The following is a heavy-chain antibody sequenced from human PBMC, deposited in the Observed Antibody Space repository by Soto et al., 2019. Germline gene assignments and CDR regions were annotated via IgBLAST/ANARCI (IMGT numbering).Heavy chain of an antibody. CDR2: IYYSGST. D-gene: IGHD3-22*01. Sequence: SETLSLTCTVSGGSISSYYWSWIRQPPGKGLEWIGYIYYSGSTNYNPSLKSRVTISVDTSKNQFSLKLSSVTAADTAVYYCARHVNYYDSSVDFWGQGTLVNVSS. V-gene: IGHV4-59*01. CDR3: ARHVNYYDSSVDF. J-gene: IGHJ4*02. CDR1: GGSISSYY.